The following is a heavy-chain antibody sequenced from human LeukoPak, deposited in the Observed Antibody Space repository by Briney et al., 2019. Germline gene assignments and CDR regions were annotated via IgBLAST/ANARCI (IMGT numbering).Heavy chain of an antibody. CDR3: AKETRNTRNYYYFDS. CDR1: GFTFTKNA. D-gene: IGHD1-14*01. V-gene: IGHV3-23*01. J-gene: IGHJ4*02. Sequence: GGSLRLSCAASGFTFTKNAMGWVRHTPGKGLEWVSTSGTSGGAYYADSVKGRFTISRDESKNTLYLEMNSLRGEDTAVYYCAKETRNTRNYYYFDSWGQGTLVTVSS. CDR2: SGTSGGA.